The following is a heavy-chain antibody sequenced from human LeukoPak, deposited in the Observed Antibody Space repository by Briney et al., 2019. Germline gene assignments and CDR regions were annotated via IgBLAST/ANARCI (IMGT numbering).Heavy chain of an antibody. V-gene: IGHV3-30*01. J-gene: IGHJ6*03. CDR3: ARGAGDHSWEDYYYYMDV. CDR2: VSHDGSNK. CDR1: RFTFSSYL. Sequence: GGSLRLSCAASRFTFSSYLMHWVRQAPGKGLEWVAAVSHDGSNKYYVDSVRGRFTISRDNSKNTLYLQMNSLRADDTAVYYCARGAGDHSWEDYYYYMDVWGKGTTVTVSS. D-gene: IGHD3-16*01.